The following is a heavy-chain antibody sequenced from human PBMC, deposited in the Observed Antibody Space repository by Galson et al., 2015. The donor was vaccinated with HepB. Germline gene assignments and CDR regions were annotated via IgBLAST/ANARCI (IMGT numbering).Heavy chain of an antibody. J-gene: IGHJ6*03. Sequence: QSGAEVKKPGESLRISCKGSGYSFTSYWISWVRQMPGKGLEWMGRIDPSDSYTNYSPSFQGHVTISADKSISTAYLQWSSLKASDTAMYCCARLEVGYLEDYYYMDVWGKGTTVTVSS. V-gene: IGHV5-10-1*01. CDR2: IDPSDSYT. CDR1: GYSFTSYW. CDR3: ARLEVGYLEDYYYMDV. D-gene: IGHD5-18*01.